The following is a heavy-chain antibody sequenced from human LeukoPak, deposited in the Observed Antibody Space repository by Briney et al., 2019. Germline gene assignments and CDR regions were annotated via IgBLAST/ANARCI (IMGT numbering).Heavy chain of an antibody. V-gene: IGHV1-3*01. CDR2: INAGNGNT. J-gene: IGHJ3*02. D-gene: IGHD5-24*01. Sequence: GASVKVSCKASGYTFTSYAMHWVRQAPGQRLEWMGWINAGNGNTKYSQKFQGRVTITRDTSASIAYMELSSLRSEDTAVYYCARVLGDGPYAFDIWGQGTMVTVSS. CDR3: ARVLGDGPYAFDI. CDR1: GYTFTSYA.